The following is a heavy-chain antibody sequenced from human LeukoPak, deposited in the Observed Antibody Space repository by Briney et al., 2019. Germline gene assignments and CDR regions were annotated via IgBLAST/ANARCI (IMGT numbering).Heavy chain of an antibody. CDR1: GGSFSGYY. Sequence: SETLSLTCAVYGGSFSGYYWSWIRQPPGKGLEWIGYIYYSGSTSYNPSLKSRVTISVDASKNQFSLKLSSVTTADTAVYYCARGKSLDYWGQGTLVTVSS. V-gene: IGHV4-59*01. CDR2: IYYSGST. CDR3: ARGKSLDY. J-gene: IGHJ4*02.